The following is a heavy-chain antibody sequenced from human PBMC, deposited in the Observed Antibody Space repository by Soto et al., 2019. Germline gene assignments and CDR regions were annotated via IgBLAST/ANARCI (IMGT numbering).Heavy chain of an antibody. V-gene: IGHV5-51*01. J-gene: IGHJ4*02. D-gene: IGHD3-9*01. CDR1: GYSFTSYW. CDR3: ARLFYYDILTGYYVPYDY. Sequence: PGESLKISCKGSGYSFTSYWIGWVRQMPGKGLEWMGIIYPGDSDTRYSPSFQGQVTISADKSISTAYLQWSSLKASDTAMYYCARLFYYDILTGYYVPYDYWGQGTLVTVS. CDR2: IYPGDSDT.